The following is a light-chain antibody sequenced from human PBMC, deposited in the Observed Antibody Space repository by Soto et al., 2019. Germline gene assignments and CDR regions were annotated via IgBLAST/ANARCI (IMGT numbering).Light chain of an antibody. Sequence: EIVLTQSPGTLSLSPGEGATLSCRASQRLSSTFLAWYQQKPGQAPRLLIYDASSRATGIPDRFSGSGSGTDFTLTISRVEPEDFAVDYCRQYSSSPDLTFXGGTKVDIK. J-gene: IGKJ4*01. CDR3: RQYSSSPDLT. CDR2: DAS. V-gene: IGKV3-20*01. CDR1: QRLSSTF.